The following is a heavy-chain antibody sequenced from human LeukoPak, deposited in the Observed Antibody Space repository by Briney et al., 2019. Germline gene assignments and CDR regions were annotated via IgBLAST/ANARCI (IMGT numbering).Heavy chain of an antibody. CDR3: ARGYKSSAYYPSTY. Sequence: KSSETLSLTCVVSGGSLSTHHWSWIRQSPGRGLEWIGYISDSGSTNYNPSLKSRVTISVDTSKNQFSLMLSSVTAADTAVYYCARGYKSSAYYPSTYGARGTRFTVP. D-gene: IGHD3-22*01. CDR2: ISDSGST. J-gene: IGHJ4*02. CDR1: GGSLSTHH. V-gene: IGHV4-59*11.